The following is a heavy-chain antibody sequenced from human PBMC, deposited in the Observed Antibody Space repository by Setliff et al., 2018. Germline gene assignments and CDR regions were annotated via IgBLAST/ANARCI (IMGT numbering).Heavy chain of an antibody. V-gene: IGHV4-31*03. CDR3: ARGSVGGRPFSGY. CDR2: IYYSGNT. J-gene: IGHJ4*02. CDR1: GDSLSSCAYY. Sequence: SETLSLTCTVSGDSLSSCAYYWSWLRQHPGKCLEWIGYIYYSGNTYYNPSLKSRVTMSVDTSKNQFSLKLSSVTAADLALYSCARGSVGGRPFSGYWGRGALVTVSS. D-gene: IGHD6-6*01.